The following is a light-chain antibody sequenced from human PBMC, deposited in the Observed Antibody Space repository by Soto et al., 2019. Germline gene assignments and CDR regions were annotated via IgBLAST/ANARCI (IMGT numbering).Light chain of an antibody. CDR1: QPVRGNY. Sequence: EIVLAQSPGTLSLSPGERATLSCRASQPVRGNYLAWFQQRPGQPPRLLFYLASTRAAGVPDRFSGSGSGTEFSLPITRLEPEDFAVYYCHHYGPAPWTFCQGTKVEIK. CDR3: HHYGPAPWT. V-gene: IGKV3-20*01. J-gene: IGKJ1*01. CDR2: LAS.